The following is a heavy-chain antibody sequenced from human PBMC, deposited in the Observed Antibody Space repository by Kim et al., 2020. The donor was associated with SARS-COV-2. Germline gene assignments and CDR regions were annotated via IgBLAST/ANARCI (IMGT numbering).Heavy chain of an antibody. CDR3: ARDGGTRGARDFQH. J-gene: IGHJ1*01. V-gene: IGHV4-4*07. D-gene: IGHD1-26*01. CDR1: GGSISSYY. CDR2: IYTSGST. Sequence: SETLSLTCTVSGGSISSYYWSWIRQPAGKGLEWIGRIYTSGSTNYNPSLKSRVTMSVDTSKNQFSLKLSSVTAADTAVYYCARDGGTRGARDFQHWGQGTLVTVSS.